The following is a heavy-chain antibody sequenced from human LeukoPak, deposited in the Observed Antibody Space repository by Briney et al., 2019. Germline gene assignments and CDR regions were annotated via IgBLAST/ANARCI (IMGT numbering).Heavy chain of an antibody. J-gene: IGHJ3*02. V-gene: IGHV3-21*01. Sequence: GGSLRLSCAASGFTFSSYSMNWVRQAPGKGLEWVSAICSSRSYIFYADSMKGRFTISRDNAKNSLFLQMNSLRAEDTAVYYCAREYLLYDAFDIWGQGTMVTVSS. D-gene: IGHD2-15*01. CDR3: AREYLLYDAFDI. CDR2: ICSSRSYI. CDR1: GFTFSSYS.